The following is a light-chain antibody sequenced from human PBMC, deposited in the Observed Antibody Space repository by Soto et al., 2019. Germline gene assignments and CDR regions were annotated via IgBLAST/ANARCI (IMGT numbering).Light chain of an antibody. V-gene: IGLV2-14*01. Sequence: QSALTQPASVSGSPGQSITIPCTGTSSDIGTYDYVSWYQQHPGKAPKLMIYEVSNRPSGVSNRFSGSKSGNTASLTISGLQAEDEANYYCSSFTSSRAYVFGTGTQLTVL. J-gene: IGLJ1*01. CDR1: SSDIGTYDY. CDR2: EVS. CDR3: SSFTSSRAYV.